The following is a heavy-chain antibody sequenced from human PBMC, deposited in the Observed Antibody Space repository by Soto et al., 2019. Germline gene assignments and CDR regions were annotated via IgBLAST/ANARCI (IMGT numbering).Heavy chain of an antibody. CDR3: ARDRQGGEYNPVDY. Sequence: ASVKAPCKASGYTFTSYGINCVRQAPGQGLEWMGWISAYNGNTNYAQKLQGRVTMTTDTSTSTAYMELRSLRSDDTAVYYCARDRQGGEYNPVDYWGQGTLVTVSS. CDR1: GYTFTSYG. J-gene: IGHJ4*02. CDR2: ISAYNGNT. V-gene: IGHV1-18*01. D-gene: IGHD4-17*01.